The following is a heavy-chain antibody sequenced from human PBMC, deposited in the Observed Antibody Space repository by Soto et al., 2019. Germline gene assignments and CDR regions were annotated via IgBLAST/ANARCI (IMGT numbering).Heavy chain of an antibody. D-gene: IGHD2-15*01. CDR3: ARGVGCYLCPTPDNYYYYGMDV. Sequence: GGSLRLSCAASGFTFSSYAMRWVRQAPGKGLEWVAVISYDGSNKYYADSVKGRFTISRDNSKNTLYLQMNSLRAEDTAVYYCARGVGCYLCPTPDNYYYYGMDVWGQGTTVTVSS. J-gene: IGHJ6*02. CDR1: GFTFSSYA. CDR2: ISYDGSNK. V-gene: IGHV3-30-3*01.